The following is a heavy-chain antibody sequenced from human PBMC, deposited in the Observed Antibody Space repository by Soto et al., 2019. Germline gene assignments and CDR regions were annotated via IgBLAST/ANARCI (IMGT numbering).Heavy chain of an antibody. D-gene: IGHD1-7*01. J-gene: IGHJ4*02. Sequence: EVQLVESGGGLVQPGRSLRLSCAASGFTFDDYAMHWVRQAPGKGLEWVSGISWNSGSIGYADSVKGRFSISRDNAKNSLYLQMNSLRAEDTALYYCANAYNWNSDFDYWGQGTLVTVSS. CDR3: ANAYNWNSDFDY. CDR1: GFTFDDYA. CDR2: ISWNSGSI. V-gene: IGHV3-9*01.